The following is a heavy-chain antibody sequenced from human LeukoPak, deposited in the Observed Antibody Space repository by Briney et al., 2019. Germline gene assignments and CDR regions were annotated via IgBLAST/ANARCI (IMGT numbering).Heavy chain of an antibody. CDR2: ISYDGSNK. D-gene: IGHD2-2*01. CDR1: GFTFSSYA. Sequence: GGSLRLSCAASGFTFSSYAMHWVRQAPGKGLEGVAVISYDGSNKYYADSVKGRFTISRDNSKNTLYLQMNSLRAEDTAVYYCARVDCSSTSCSSTVIDYWGQGTLVTVSS. J-gene: IGHJ4*02. CDR3: ARVDCSSTSCSSTVIDY. V-gene: IGHV3-30-3*01.